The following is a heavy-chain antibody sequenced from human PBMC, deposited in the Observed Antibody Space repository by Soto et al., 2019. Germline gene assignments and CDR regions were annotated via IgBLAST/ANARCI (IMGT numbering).Heavy chain of an antibody. J-gene: IGHJ6*02. D-gene: IGHD3-3*01. CDR2: IKQDGSEK. V-gene: IGHV3-7*03. Sequence: PGGSLRLSCAASGFTFSSHWMSWVRQAPGKGLEWVANIKQDGSEKYYVDSVKGRFTISRDNAKNSLYLQMNSLRAEDKAVYYCARQSDFWSGYYNDYYYGMDVWGQGTTVTVSS. CDR1: GFTFSSHW. CDR3: ARQSDFWSGYYNDYYYGMDV.